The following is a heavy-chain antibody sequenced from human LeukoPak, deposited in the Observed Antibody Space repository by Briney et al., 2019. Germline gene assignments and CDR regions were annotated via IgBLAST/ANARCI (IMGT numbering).Heavy chain of an antibody. Sequence: GGSLRLSCTASGFTFGDYAMSWVHQAPGKGLEWVANIKQDGTEKYYVDSVKGRFTISRDNAKTSLYLQMNSLRAEDTAVYFCARRGKVSSSTDVWGQGTTVTVSS. J-gene: IGHJ6*02. D-gene: IGHD6-6*01. CDR1: GFTFGDYA. V-gene: IGHV3-7*01. CDR2: IKQDGTEK. CDR3: ARRGKVSSSTDV.